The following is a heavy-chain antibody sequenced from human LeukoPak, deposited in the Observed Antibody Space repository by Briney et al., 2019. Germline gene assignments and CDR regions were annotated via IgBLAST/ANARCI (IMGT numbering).Heavy chain of an antibody. CDR2: INPNSGGT. CDR3: ARLAAAGTTGVYYYYMDV. D-gene: IGHD6-13*01. J-gene: IGHJ6*03. V-gene: IGHV1-2*02. CDR1: GYTFTGYY. Sequence: ASVKVSCKASGYTFTGYYMHWVRQAPGQGLEWMGWINPNSGGTNYAQKFQGGVTMTRDTSISTAYMELSRLRSDDTAVYYCARLAAAGTTGVYYYYMDVWGKGTTVTVSS.